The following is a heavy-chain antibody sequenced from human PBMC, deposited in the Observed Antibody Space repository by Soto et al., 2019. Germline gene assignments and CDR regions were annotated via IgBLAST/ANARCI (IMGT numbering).Heavy chain of an antibody. V-gene: IGHV4-39*07. CDR3: ARSQTTVTSYDY. D-gene: IGHD4-17*01. J-gene: IGHJ4*02. CDR2: VYYSGTT. Sequence: SETLSPTCTVSGGSISSSSYYWAWVRQSPGKGLEWIGSVYYSGTTYYNPSLKSRVTISGDTSKSQFSLKLSSVTAADTAVYYCARSQTTVTSYDYWGQGTLVTVSS. CDR1: GGSISSSSYY.